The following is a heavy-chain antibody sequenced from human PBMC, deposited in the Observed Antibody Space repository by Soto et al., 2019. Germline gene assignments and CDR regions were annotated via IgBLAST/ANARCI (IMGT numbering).Heavy chain of an antibody. J-gene: IGHJ5*02. D-gene: IGHD6-13*01. CDR2: INHSGST. Sequence: SETLSLTCAVYGGSFSGYYWSWIRQPPGKGLEWIGEINHSGSTNYNPSLKSRVTISVDTSKNQFSLKLSSVTAADTAVYYCARLTSAAAGNWFDPWGQGTLVTVSS. V-gene: IGHV4-34*01. CDR1: GGSFSGYY. CDR3: ARLTSAAAGNWFDP.